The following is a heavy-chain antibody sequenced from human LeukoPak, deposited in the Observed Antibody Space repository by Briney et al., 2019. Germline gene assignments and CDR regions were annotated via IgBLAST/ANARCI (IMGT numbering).Heavy chain of an antibody. Sequence: PGGSLRLSCAASGFTFSSYSMNWVRQAPGKGPEWVSYISSSSSTIYYADSVKGRFTISRDNAKNSLYLQMNSLRAEDTAVYYCARDRTMITPSHFDYWGQGTLVTVSS. CDR2: ISSSSSTI. V-gene: IGHV3-48*01. D-gene: IGHD3-22*01. CDR1: GFTFSSYS. CDR3: ARDRTMITPSHFDY. J-gene: IGHJ4*02.